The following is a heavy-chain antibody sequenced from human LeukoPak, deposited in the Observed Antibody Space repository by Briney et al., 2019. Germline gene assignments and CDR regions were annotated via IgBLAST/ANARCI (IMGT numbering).Heavy chain of an antibody. Sequence: PGRSLRLSCTASGFTFGDYAMSWFRQAPGKGLEWVGIIRNKANGGTTEYAASVKDRFIISRDDSKSIAYLQMNSLQIEDTAVYFCARGRFCTGGSCYGARWGQGTLVTVSS. CDR3: ARGRFCTGGSCYGAR. CDR1: GFTFGDYA. J-gene: IGHJ4*02. V-gene: IGHV3-49*03. D-gene: IGHD2-15*01. CDR2: IRNKANGGTT.